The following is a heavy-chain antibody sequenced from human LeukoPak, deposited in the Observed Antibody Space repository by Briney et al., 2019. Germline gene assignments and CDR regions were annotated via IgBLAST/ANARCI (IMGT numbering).Heavy chain of an antibody. J-gene: IGHJ4*02. Sequence: SETLSLTCTVSGGSISSGPYYWSWIRQPAGKGLEWIGRIHTSGSTNYNPSLKSRVTISVDTSRNQFSLKLSSVTAADTAVYYCARSTLWFGELWGSSFDYWGQGTLVTVSS. D-gene: IGHD3-10*01. CDR2: IHTSGST. V-gene: IGHV4-61*02. CDR3: ARSTLWFGELWGSSFDY. CDR1: GGSISSGPYY.